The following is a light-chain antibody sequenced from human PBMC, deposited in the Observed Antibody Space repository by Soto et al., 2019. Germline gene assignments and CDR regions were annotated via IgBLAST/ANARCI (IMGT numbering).Light chain of an antibody. CDR3: SSYAGGFVV. CDR1: SSDIGAHTY. CDR2: NVS. Sequence: QSALTQPVSVSGSPGQSITISCTGTSSDIGAHTYVSWFQQHPGKVPKVIIYNVSTRPSGISDRFSGSKSGNTASLTISGLQAEDEADYYCSSYAGGFVVFGGGTKLTVL. V-gene: IGLV2-14*01. J-gene: IGLJ2*01.